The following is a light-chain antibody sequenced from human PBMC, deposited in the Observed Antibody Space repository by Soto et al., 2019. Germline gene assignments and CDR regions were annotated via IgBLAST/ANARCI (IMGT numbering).Light chain of an antibody. J-gene: IGLJ1*01. Sequence: QSVLTQPPSVSGSPGQSVTISCTGTSSDVGSYNRVSWYQQPPGTAPKLMIYEVSYRPSGVPDRFSGSKSGNTASLTISGLQAEDEADYYCSSYTSNSTYVFGTGTKVTVL. CDR2: EVS. CDR1: SSDVGSYNR. CDR3: SSYTSNSTYV. V-gene: IGLV2-18*02.